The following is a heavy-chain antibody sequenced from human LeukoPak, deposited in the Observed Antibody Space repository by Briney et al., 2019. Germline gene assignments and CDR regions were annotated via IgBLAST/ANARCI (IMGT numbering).Heavy chain of an antibody. CDR2: ITWNSGNI. Sequence: PGGSLRLSCAASGFPFADYAMHWVRQAPGKGLEWVSGITWNSGNIAYADSVNGRFTIARDNAKNSLYLEMNSLRAEDTALYYCAKESNIRYYYYGSDVWGRGTTVTVSS. CDR3: AKESNIRYYYYGSDV. D-gene: IGHD2/OR15-2a*01. J-gene: IGHJ6*02. V-gene: IGHV3-9*01. CDR1: GFPFADYA.